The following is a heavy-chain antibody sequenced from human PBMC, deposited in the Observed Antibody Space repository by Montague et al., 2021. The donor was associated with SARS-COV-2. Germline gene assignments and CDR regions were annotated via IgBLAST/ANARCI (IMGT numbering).Heavy chain of an antibody. D-gene: IGHD1-26*01. CDR1: GGSISSTIYY. V-gene: IGHV4-39*07. J-gene: IGHJ4*02. CDR2: IHHSGST. CDR3: ARFPDSGTYCSGDY. Sequence: SETLSLTCTISGGSISSTIYYWGWVRQPPGKGLEWIGSIHHSGSTYYNPSLKSRVTISIDTSKNQFSLNLSSVTAADTAVYYCARFPDSGTYCSGDYWGQGTLVTVSS.